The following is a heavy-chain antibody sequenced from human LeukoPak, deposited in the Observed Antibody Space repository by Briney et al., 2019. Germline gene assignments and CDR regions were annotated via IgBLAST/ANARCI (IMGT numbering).Heavy chain of an antibody. D-gene: IGHD2-15*01. CDR3: TKGGGDSCCE. CDR1: GFTFSSYT. Sequence: GGSLRLSCEASGFTFSSYTMNWVGQAPGKGLEWVSSISSSSSYIYYADSVKGRFTISRDNAKNSLCLQMNSLRAEDTAVCYCTKGGGDSCCEWGQGTLVTVSS. V-gene: IGHV3-21*01. CDR2: ISSSSSYI. J-gene: IGHJ4*02.